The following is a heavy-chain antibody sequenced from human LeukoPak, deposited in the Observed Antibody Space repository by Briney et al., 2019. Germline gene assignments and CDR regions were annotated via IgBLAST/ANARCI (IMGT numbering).Heavy chain of an antibody. CDR1: GFTFSSYA. V-gene: IGHV3-64*01. CDR2: ISSNGGST. Sequence: GGSLRLSCAASGFTFSSYAMHWVRQAPGKGLEYVSAISSNGGSTYYANSVKGGFTISRDNSKNTLYLQMGSLRAEDMAVYYCASSGASGIAARPGGYYYYMDVWGKGTTVTVSS. CDR3: ASSGASGIAARPGGYYYYMDV. D-gene: IGHD6-6*01. J-gene: IGHJ6*03.